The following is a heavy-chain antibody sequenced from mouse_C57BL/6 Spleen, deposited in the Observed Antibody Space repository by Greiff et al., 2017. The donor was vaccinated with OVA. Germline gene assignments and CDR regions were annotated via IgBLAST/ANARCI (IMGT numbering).Heavy chain of an antibody. CDR1: GYAFSSSW. CDR2: IYPGDGDT. V-gene: IGHV1-82*01. D-gene: IGHD2-4*01. Sequence: QVQLQQSGPELVKPGASVKISCKASGYAFSSSWMNWVKQRPGQGLEWIGRIYPGDGDTNYNGKFKGKATLTADKSSSTAYMQLSSLTSEDSAVYFCARGGLCYDYDYYAMDYWGQGTSVTVSS. CDR3: ARGGLCYDYDYYAMDY. J-gene: IGHJ4*01.